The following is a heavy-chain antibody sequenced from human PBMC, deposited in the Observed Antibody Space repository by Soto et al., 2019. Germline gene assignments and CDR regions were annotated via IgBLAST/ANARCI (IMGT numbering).Heavy chain of an antibody. CDR2: MSGSRGYT. D-gene: IGHD6-19*01. Sequence: PGGSLRLSWAVFGFTFIAQVMSWVPQAPGKGLEWVSAMSGSRGYTYYADSVKGRFTISRDNSKNTLYLQMNSLRAEDTAVYYCAKAVAEFDYWGQGTLVTVSS. CDR1: GFTFIAQV. J-gene: IGHJ4*02. CDR3: AKAVAEFDY. V-gene: IGHV3-23*01.